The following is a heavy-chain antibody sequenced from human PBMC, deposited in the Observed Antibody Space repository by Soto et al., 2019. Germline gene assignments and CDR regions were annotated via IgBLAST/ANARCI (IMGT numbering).Heavy chain of an antibody. CDR3: ARAFAVVGSPLDH. D-gene: IGHD2-2*03. CDR1: GDSVTTGDYY. J-gene: IGHJ4*02. Sequence: QVQLQESGPGLVKPSQTLSLTCTVSGDSVTTGDYYWTWIRQPPGKGLEWIGFVYSRGTTYHNPSLRSRVSISLDTARNQFSLRLSSVTAADTALYFCARAFAVVGSPLDHWGQGALVTVSS. V-gene: IGHV4-30-4*01. CDR2: VYSRGTT.